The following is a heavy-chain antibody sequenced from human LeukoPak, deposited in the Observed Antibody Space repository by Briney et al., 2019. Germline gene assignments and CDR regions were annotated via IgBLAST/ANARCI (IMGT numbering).Heavy chain of an antibody. CDR1: GFTFSSYA. Sequence: GGSLRLSCAASGFTFSSYAMSWVRQAPGKGLEWVSAISGSGGSTYYADSVKGRFIISRDNAKNSLYLQMNSLRVEDTAVYYCARDREQLLTTIDYWGQGTLVTVSS. CDR2: ISGSGGST. J-gene: IGHJ4*02. D-gene: IGHD2-15*01. V-gene: IGHV3-23*01. CDR3: ARDREQLLTTIDY.